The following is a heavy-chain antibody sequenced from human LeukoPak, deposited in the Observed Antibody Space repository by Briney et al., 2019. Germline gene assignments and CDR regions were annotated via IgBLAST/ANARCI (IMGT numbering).Heavy chain of an antibody. Sequence: SVKVSCKASGGTFSSYAISWVRQAPGQGLEWMGGIIPIFGTANYAQKFQGRVTITADESTSTAYMELSSLRSEDTAVYYCAKDPAGYCSSTSCSSMRRGADYWGQGTLVTVSS. CDR1: GGTFSSYA. D-gene: IGHD2-2*01. J-gene: IGHJ4*02. V-gene: IGHV1-69*01. CDR3: AKDPAGYCSSTSCSSMRRGADY. CDR2: IIPIFGTA.